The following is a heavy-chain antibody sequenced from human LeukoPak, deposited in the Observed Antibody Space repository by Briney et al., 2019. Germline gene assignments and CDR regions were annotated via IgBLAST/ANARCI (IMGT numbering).Heavy chain of an antibody. D-gene: IGHD3-10*01. CDR3: AKASSGSYYNAYFDY. CDR1: GFTFSSYA. J-gene: IGHJ4*02. CDR2: ISGSGGST. V-gene: IGHV3-23*01. Sequence: GGSLRLSCAASGFTFSSYAMSWVRQAPGKGLEWVSAISGSGGSTYYADSVKGRFTISRDSSKNTLYLQMNSLRAEDTAVYYCAKASSGSYYNAYFDYWGQGTLVTVSS.